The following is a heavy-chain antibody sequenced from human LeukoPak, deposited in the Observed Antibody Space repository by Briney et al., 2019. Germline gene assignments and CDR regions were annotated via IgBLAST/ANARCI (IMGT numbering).Heavy chain of an antibody. J-gene: IGHJ4*02. CDR2: IWYDGSNK. D-gene: IGHD3-3*01. V-gene: IGHV3-33*01. CDR3: TRDVGGRVFDY. Sequence: GGSLRLSCAASGFTFSSYGMHWVRQAPGKGLEWVAVIWYDGSNKYYADSVKGRFTISRDNSKNTLYLQMNSLRAEDTAVCYCTRDVGGRVFDYWGQGTLVTVSS. CDR1: GFTFSSYG.